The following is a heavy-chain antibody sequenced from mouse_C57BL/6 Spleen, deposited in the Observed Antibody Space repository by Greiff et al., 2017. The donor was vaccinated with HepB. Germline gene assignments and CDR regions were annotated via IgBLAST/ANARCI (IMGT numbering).Heavy chain of an antibody. CDR3: ARHYYGSSGYWYVDV. D-gene: IGHD1-1*01. CDR2: ISSGSSTI. CDR1: GFTFSDYG. Sequence: EVMLVESGGGLVKPGGSLKLSCAASGFTFSDYGMHWVRQAPEKGLEWVAYISSGSSTIYYADTVKGLFTISRDNAKNTLFLQMTSLRSEDTAMYYCARHYYGSSGYWYVDVWGTGTTVTVSS. V-gene: IGHV5-17*01. J-gene: IGHJ1*03.